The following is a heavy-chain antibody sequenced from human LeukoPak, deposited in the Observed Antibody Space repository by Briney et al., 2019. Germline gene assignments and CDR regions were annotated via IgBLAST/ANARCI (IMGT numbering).Heavy chain of an antibody. CDR3: ARGLYCSGGSCLDY. D-gene: IGHD2-15*01. CDR1: GFTFDDYG. V-gene: IGHV3-20*04. Sequence: GGSLRLSCAASGFTFDDYGMSWVRQAPGKGLEWVSGINWNGGSTGYADSVKGRFTISRDNAKNSLYLQMNSLRAEDTALYYCARGLYCSGGSCLDYWGQGTLVTVSS. CDR2: INWNGGST. J-gene: IGHJ4*02.